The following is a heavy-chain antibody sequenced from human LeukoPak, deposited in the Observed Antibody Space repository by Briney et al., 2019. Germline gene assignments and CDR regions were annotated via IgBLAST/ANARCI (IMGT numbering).Heavy chain of an antibody. CDR2: IYYSGST. J-gene: IGHJ4*02. V-gene: IGHV4-30-4*01. Sequence: SQTLSLTCTLSGGSISSGDYYWSWVRQPPGTGLEWIGYIYYSGSTYYNPSLKSRVTISVDTSKNQFSLKLSSVTAADTAVYYCACHCSGGSCYYDDFDYWGQGTLVTVSS. CDR3: ACHCSGGSCYYDDFDY. CDR1: GGSISSGDYY. D-gene: IGHD2-15*01.